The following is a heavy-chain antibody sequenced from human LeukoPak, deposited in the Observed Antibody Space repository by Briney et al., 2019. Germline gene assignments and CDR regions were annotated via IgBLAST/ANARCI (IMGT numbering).Heavy chain of an antibody. CDR2: IYYSGST. D-gene: IGHD3-3*01. CDR1: DGSISSSSHF. CDR3: SRLVTTSYYYYGMDV. V-gene: IGHV4-39*01. J-gene: IGHJ6*02. Sequence: SETLSLTCAVSDGSISSSSHFWGWIRQSPGMRLEWVGNIYYSGSTFYNPSLKSRVTISVDTSKNQFSLKLSSVTAADTAVYYCSRLVTTSYYYYGMDVWGQGTTVTVSS.